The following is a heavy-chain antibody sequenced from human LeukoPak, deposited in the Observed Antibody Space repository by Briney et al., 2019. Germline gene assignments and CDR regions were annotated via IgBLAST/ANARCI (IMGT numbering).Heavy chain of an antibody. CDR1: GGSISSYY. J-gene: IGHJ4*02. V-gene: IGHV4-59*01. D-gene: IGHD3-16*01. CDR3: ARQGIWGFDY. Sequence: SETLSLTCTVSGGSISSYYWSWIGQRPGKGLEWIGYIYYSGSTNYNPSLKSRVTISVDTSKNQFSLKLSSVTAADTAVYYCARQGIWGFDYWGQGTLVTVSS. CDR2: IYYSGST.